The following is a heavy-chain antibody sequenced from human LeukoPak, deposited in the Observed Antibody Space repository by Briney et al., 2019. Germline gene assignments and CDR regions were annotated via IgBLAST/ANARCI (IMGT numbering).Heavy chain of an antibody. D-gene: IGHD3-3*02. CDR1: GFTFSDYA. Sequence: PGGSLRLSCAASGFTFSDYAMSCVRQAPGKGLQLVSRISGSGVNTYYADSVTGRFTISRDNSKNTLYLQLNSLSAEHTAVYFCARDPGRAIYPITYFDFWGQGTLVTVSS. CDR2: ISGSGVNT. J-gene: IGHJ4*02. CDR3: ARDPGRAIYPITYFDF. V-gene: IGHV3-23*01.